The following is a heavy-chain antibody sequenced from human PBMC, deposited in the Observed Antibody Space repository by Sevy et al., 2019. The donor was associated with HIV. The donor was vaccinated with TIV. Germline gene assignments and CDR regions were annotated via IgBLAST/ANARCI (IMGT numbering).Heavy chain of an antibody. V-gene: IGHV3-48*03. CDR2: ISSSGSTI. CDR3: ASGRFLGAFDI. D-gene: IGHD3-3*01. CDR1: GFTFSSYE. J-gene: IGHJ3*02. Sequence: GGSLRLSCAASGFTFSSYEMNWVRQAPGKGLEWVSYISSSGSTIYYADSVKGRFTISRDNAKNSLYLQMNSPRAEDTAVYYCASGRFLGAFDIWGQGTMVTVSS.